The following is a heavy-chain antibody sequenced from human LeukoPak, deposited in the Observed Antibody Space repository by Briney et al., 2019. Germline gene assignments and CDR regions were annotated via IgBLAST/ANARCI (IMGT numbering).Heavy chain of an antibody. V-gene: IGHV3-73*01. CDR2: IRSKANSYAT. CDR3: TRPKRFGYSYGSENGDI. J-gene: IGHJ3*02. D-gene: IGHD5-18*01. CDR1: GFTFSGSA. Sequence: GGSLKLSCAASGFTFSGSAMHWVRQASGKGLEWVGRIRSKANSYATAYAASVKGRFTISRDDSKNTAYLQMNSLKTEDTAVYYCTRPKRFGYSYGSENGDIWGQGTMVTVSS.